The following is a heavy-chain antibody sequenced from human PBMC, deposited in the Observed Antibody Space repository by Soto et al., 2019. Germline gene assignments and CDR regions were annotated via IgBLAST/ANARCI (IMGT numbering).Heavy chain of an antibody. J-gene: IGHJ6*03. V-gene: IGHV3-30*18. CDR2: ISYDGSNK. Sequence: GGSLRLSCAASGFTFSSYGMHWVRQAPGKGLEWVAVISYDGSNKYYADSVKGRFTISRDNSKNTLYLQVNSLRAEDTAVYYCAKGRTRIYCSGGSCYEPYYMDVWGKGTTVTVSS. D-gene: IGHD2-15*01. CDR3: AKGRTRIYCSGGSCYEPYYMDV. CDR1: GFTFSSYG.